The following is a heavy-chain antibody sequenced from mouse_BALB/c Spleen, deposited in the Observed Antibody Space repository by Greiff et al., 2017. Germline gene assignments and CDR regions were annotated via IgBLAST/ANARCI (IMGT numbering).Heavy chain of an antibody. V-gene: IGHV14-3*02. Sequence: VQLKQSGAELVKPGASVKLSCTASGFNIKDTYMHWVKQRPEQGLEWIGRIDPANGNTKYDPKFQGKATITADTSSNTAYLQLSSLTSEDTAVYYCARLHYGSSFDYWGQGTTLTVSS. D-gene: IGHD1-1*01. J-gene: IGHJ2*01. CDR3: ARLHYGSSFDY. CDR1: GFNIKDTY. CDR2: IDPANGNT.